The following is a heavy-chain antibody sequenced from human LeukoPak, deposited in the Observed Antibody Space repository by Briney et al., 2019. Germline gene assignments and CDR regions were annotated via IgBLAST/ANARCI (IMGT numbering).Heavy chain of an antibody. J-gene: IGHJ4*02. Sequence: SQTLSLTCTVSGGSISSGSYYWSWIRQPAGKGLEWIGRIYTSGSTNYNPSLKSRVTISVDTSKNQFSLKLSSVTAADTAVYYCAGAYSSIDYWGQGTLVTVSS. CDR1: GGSISSGSYY. D-gene: IGHD6-13*01. CDR3: AGAYSSIDY. V-gene: IGHV4-61*02. CDR2: IYTSGST.